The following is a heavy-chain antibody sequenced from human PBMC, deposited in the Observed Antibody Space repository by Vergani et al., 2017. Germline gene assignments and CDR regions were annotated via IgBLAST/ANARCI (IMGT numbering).Heavy chain of an antibody. J-gene: IGHJ3*02. D-gene: IGHD7-27*01. CDR2: IYSGGST. CDR3: ARGPTGELDAFDI. Sequence: EVQLVESGRGLIQPGGSLRLSCAASGFTVSSNYMSWVRQAPGKGLEWVSVIYSGGSTYYADSVKGRFTISRDNSKNTLNLQMNSLRAEDTAGYYCARGPTGELDAFDIWGQGTMVTVSS. V-gene: IGHV3-53*01. CDR1: GFTVSSNY.